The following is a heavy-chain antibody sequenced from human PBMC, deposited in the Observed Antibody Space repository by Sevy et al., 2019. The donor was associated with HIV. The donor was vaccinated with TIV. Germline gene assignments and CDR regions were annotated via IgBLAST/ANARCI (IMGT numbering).Heavy chain of an antibody. CDR2: ISGSGNSA. J-gene: IGHJ4*02. Sequence: VGSLRLSCAASGFTFSISAMTWVHQAPGKALEWVSVISGSGNSAYYADSVKGRFTISRDNSKNTLSLQMNSLRAEDTAVYYCAKGGSSYGDSYFDHWGQGTLVTVSS. CDR1: GFTFSISA. D-gene: IGHD5-18*01. CDR3: AKGGSSYGDSYFDH. V-gene: IGHV3-23*01.